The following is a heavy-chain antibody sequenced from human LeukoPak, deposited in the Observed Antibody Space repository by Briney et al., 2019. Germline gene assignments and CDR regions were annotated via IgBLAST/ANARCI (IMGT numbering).Heavy chain of an antibody. CDR2: IYSGGST. D-gene: IGHD3-10*01. J-gene: IGHJ4*02. V-gene: IGHV3-66*01. Sequence: GGSLRLSCAASGFTVSSNYMSWVRQAPGKGLEWVSVIYSGGSTYYADSVKGRFTISRDNSKNTLYLQMNSLRAEDTAVYYCAKSVPSGSRSDFWGQGTLVTVSS. CDR1: GFTVSSNY. CDR3: AKSVPSGSRSDF.